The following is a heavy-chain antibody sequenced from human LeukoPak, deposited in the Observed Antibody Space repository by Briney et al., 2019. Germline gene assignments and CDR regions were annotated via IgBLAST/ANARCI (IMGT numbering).Heavy chain of an antibody. Sequence: GGSLRLSCAASGFTFSSYAMSWVRQAPGKGLEWVSAISGSGGSTYYADSVKGRFTISRDNSKNTLYLQMNSLRAEDTAVYYCARDGGYDLYYYYMDVWGKGTTVTVSS. CDR3: ARDGGYDLYYYYMDV. D-gene: IGHD3-3*01. V-gene: IGHV3-23*01. CDR1: GFTFSSYA. CDR2: ISGSGGST. J-gene: IGHJ6*03.